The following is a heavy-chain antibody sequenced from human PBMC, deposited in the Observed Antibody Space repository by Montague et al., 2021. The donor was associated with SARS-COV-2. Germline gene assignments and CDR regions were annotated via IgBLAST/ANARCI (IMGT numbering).Heavy chain of an antibody. J-gene: IGHJ3*02. CDR3: ARRGYIHSRLDDALDI. V-gene: IGHV4-39*01. CDR1: HGSIGSSLSY. D-gene: IGHD5-12*01. Sequence: SETLSLTYTVSHGSIGSSLSYWGWIRQPPGKGLEWIGSIYRSGYTFYSPSLKSRITMSVDTSKNQFSLNLASVTATDTAVYYCARRGYIHSRLDDALDIWGQGTMVTVSS. CDR2: IYRSGYT.